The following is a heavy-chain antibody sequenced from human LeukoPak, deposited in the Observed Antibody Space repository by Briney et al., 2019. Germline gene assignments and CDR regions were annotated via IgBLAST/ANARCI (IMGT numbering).Heavy chain of an antibody. D-gene: IGHD2-2*01. V-gene: IGHV4-34*01. CDR2: INHGGST. J-gene: IGHJ5*02. CDR1: GGSFSGYY. Sequence: SETLSLTCAVYGGSFSGYYWSWIRQPPGKGLEWIGEINHGGSTNYNPSLKSRVTISVDTSKNQFSLKLSSVTAADTAVYYCARGLKGYCSSTSCYPSRFDPWGQGTLVTVSS. CDR3: ARGLKGYCSSTSCYPSRFDP.